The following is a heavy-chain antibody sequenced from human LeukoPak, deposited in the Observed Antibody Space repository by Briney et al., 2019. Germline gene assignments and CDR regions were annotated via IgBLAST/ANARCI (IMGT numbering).Heavy chain of an antibody. Sequence: GGSLRLSCAASGFAVSSNYMSWVRQPAGKGLEWVSVIYSGGATFYADSVKGRLTISRDNSKNTLYLQMNSLRADDTAVYYCSKLKGWYGEGYFDYWGQGTLVTVSS. CDR3: SKLKGWYGEGYFDY. D-gene: IGHD6-19*01. V-gene: IGHV3-53*01. CDR2: IYSGGAT. J-gene: IGHJ4*02. CDR1: GFAVSSNY.